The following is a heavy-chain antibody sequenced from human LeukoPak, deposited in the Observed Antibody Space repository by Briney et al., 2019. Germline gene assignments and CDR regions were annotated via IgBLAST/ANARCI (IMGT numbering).Heavy chain of an antibody. J-gene: IGHJ2*01. CDR3: ARGEMNGDGYNYGYWYFDL. V-gene: IGHV4-59*01. CDR2: IYYSGST. CDR1: GDSISSYY. D-gene: IGHD5-24*01. Sequence: SETLSLTCTVSGDSISSYYWSWIRQPPGKGLEWIGYIYYSGSTKYNPSLKSRVTISVDTSKNQFSLNLSSVTAADTAVYYCARGEMNGDGYNYGYWYFDLWGRGTLVTVSS.